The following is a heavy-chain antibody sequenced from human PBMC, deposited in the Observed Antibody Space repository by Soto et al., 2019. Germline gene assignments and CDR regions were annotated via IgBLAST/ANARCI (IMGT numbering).Heavy chain of an antibody. CDR3: TRRAGYIDY. CDR1: GYSLSSYW. Sequence: GESLKISCKASGYSLSSYWIGWVRQTPGKGLEWMGIVYPGDSDTRYSPSFRGQLTISVDNSIRTAYLQWSSLRASDTAMYYCTRRAGYIDYWGQGTLVTVSS. J-gene: IGHJ4*02. V-gene: IGHV5-51*01. CDR2: VYPGDSDT. D-gene: IGHD6-13*01.